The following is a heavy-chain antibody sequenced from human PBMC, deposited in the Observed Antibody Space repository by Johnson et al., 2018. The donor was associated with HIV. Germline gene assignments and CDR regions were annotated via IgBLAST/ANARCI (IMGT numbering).Heavy chain of an antibody. V-gene: IGHV3-30*03. Sequence: QVQLVESGGGVVQPGRSLRLSCAASGFTFSSYGMHWVRQAPGKGLEWVAVISYDGSNKYYADSVKGRFTISRDNSRNTLFLQMNSLRVEGTAAYYCARGVKQQLSVVDAFGIWGQGTMVTVSS. CDR1: GFTFSSYG. J-gene: IGHJ3*02. CDR3: ARGVKQQLSVVDAFGI. D-gene: IGHD6-13*01. CDR2: ISYDGSNK.